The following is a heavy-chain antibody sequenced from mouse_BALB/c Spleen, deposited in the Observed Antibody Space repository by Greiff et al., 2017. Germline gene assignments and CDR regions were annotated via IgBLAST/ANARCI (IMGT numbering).Heavy chain of an antibody. V-gene: IGHV7-3*02. CDR1: GFTFTDYY. J-gene: IGHJ3*01. CDR2: IRNKANGYTT. Sequence: EVKLVESGGGLVQPGGSLRLSCATSGFTFTDYYMSWVRQPPGKALEWLGFIRNKANGYTTEYSASVKGRFTISRDNSQSILYLQMNTLRAEDSATYYCARNYYGSSYEEGFAYWGQGTLVTVSA. CDR3: ARNYYGSSYEEGFAY. D-gene: IGHD1-1*01.